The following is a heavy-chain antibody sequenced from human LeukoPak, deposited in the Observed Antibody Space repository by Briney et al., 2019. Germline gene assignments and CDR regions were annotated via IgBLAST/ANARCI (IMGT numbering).Heavy chain of an antibody. CDR1: GGSISSYY. Sequence: SETLSLTCPVSGGSISSYYKSWIRQPPGKGLEWLAYISYNVATNYNPSLESRVTISVDTSNNQFSLKVRSVTTADTAVYYCARVFRAPTRRTFAICGPGNLVTVSS. CDR2: ISYNVAT. V-gene: IGHV4-59*01. D-gene: IGHD1-14*01. CDR3: ARVFRAPTRRTFAI. J-gene: IGHJ2*01.